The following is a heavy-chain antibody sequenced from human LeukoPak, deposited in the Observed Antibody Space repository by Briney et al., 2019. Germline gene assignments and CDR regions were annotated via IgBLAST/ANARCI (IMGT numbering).Heavy chain of an antibody. D-gene: IGHD5-12*01. J-gene: IGHJ4*02. CDR1: GYSFTSYW. Sequence: GESLKISCKGSGYSFTSYWIGWVRQMPGKGLEGMGIIYPGDSDTRYSPAFQRQVTISADKSISTAYLQWSSLKASDTAMYYCARRHGYSGYVIDYWGQGTLVTVSS. V-gene: IGHV5-51*01. CDR3: ARRHGYSGYVIDY. CDR2: IYPGDSDT.